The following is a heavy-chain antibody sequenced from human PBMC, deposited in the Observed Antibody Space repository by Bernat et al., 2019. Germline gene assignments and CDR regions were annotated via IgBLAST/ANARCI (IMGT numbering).Heavy chain of an antibody. CDR3: ARTFRLRYFDSAGAFDI. J-gene: IGHJ3*02. CDR1: GFTVSSYG. Sequence: QVQLVESGGGVVQPGRSLRLSCAASGFTVSSYGMHWVRQAPGKGLEWVAGIWYDGSNKYYADSVKGRFTISRDNSKNTLYLQMNSLRAEDTAVYYCARTFRLRYFDSAGAFDIWGQGTMVTVSS. CDR2: IWYDGSNK. V-gene: IGHV3-33*01. D-gene: IGHD3-9*01.